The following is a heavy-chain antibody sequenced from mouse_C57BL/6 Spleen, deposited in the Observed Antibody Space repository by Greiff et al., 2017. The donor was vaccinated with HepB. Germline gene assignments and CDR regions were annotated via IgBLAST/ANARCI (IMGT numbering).Heavy chain of an antibody. CDR2: INPNNGGT. CDR1: GYTFTDYY. CDR3: ARAATVVDYAMDY. Sequence: EVQLQQSGPELVKPGASVKISCKASGYTFTDYYMNWVKQSHGKSLEWIGDINPNNGGTSYNQKFKGKATLTVDKSSGTTYMELRSLTSEDSAVYYCARAATVVDYAMDYWGQGTSVTVSS. J-gene: IGHJ4*01. V-gene: IGHV1-26*01. D-gene: IGHD1-1*01.